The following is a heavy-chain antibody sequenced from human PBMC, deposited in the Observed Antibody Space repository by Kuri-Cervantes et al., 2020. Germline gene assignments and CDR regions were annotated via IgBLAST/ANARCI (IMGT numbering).Heavy chain of an antibody. V-gene: IGHV3-7*01. CDR3: ATTVGTSHIDFDY. D-gene: IGHD4-23*01. CDR1: GFTFSDYW. Sequence: GESLKISCAASGFTFSDYWMNWVRQAPGKGLEWVASINQDGSEKTYVDSVKGRFTISRDNAESSLYLQMNSPRDEDTAVYYCATTVGTSHIDFDYWGQGILVTVSS. J-gene: IGHJ4*02. CDR2: INQDGSEK.